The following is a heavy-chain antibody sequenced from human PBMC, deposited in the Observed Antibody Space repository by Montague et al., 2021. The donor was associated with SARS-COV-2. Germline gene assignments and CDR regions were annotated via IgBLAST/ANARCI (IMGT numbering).Heavy chain of an antibody. CDR3: ARATMIVVVIGAFDI. CDR2: IYYSGST. CDR1: GGSITRDGYY. Sequence: TLSLTCTVSGGSITRDGYYCCWLRHHPGKRLEWVGYIYYSGSTFYNPSLRSRVTIIVDTSNNQFSLKLSSVTAADTAVYYCARATMIVVVIGAFDIWGQGTMVIVSS. D-gene: IGHD3-22*01. V-gene: IGHV4-31*03. J-gene: IGHJ3*02.